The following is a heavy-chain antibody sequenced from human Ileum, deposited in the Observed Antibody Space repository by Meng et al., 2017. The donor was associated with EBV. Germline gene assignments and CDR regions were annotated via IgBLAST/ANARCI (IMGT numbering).Heavy chain of an antibody. CDR1: GASISSTNW. J-gene: IGHJ4*02. CDR2: IYHSGST. D-gene: IGHD2-2*01. V-gene: IGHV4-4*02. Sequence: QLQLQESGPGLVKPSATLSLTCAVSGASISSTNWWSWVRQPPGKGLEWIGDIYHSGSTNYNPSLKSRVTISIDASKNQFSLKVTSVTAADTAMYYCANRRPASGPLGDYWGQGTLVTVSS. CDR3: ANRRPASGPLGDY.